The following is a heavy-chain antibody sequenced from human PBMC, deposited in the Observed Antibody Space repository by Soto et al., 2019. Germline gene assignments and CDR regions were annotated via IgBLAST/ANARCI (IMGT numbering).Heavy chain of an antibody. Sequence: EVQLLESGGGLVQPGGSLRVSCAASGFTFSSYSMSWVRQAPGKGLEWVSTISSSGGSTYYEDSVRGRFTISRDNSKNTLNLQKNNLKAENAAVYYCAKDRCSSTTCYWFYPWGQGNLVTVCS. D-gene: IGHD2-2*01. CDR2: ISSSGGST. V-gene: IGHV3-23*01. CDR3: AKDRCSSTTCYWFYP. CDR1: GFTFSSYS. J-gene: IGHJ5*02.